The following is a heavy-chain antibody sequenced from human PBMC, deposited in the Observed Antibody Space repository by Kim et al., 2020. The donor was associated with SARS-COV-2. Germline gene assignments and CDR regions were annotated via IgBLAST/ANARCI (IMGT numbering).Heavy chain of an antibody. CDR3: AKPRTGLYGMDV. Sequence: GGSLRLSCAASGFTFVGYAMSWVRQAPGKGLEWVSSISGSGGSTYYADSVKGRFTISRDNSRNTLDLQMNSLRVEDTAVYYCAKPRTGLYGMDVWGQGTTVTVSS. J-gene: IGHJ6*02. CDR1: GFTFVGYA. V-gene: IGHV3-23*01. D-gene: IGHD3-10*01. CDR2: ISGSGGST.